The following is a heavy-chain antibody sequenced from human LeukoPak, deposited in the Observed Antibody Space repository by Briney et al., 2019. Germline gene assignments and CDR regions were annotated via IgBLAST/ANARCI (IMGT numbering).Heavy chain of an antibody. Sequence: GASVKVSCKASGGTFSSYAISWVRQAPGQGLEWMGIINPSGGSTSYAQKFQGRVTMTRDTSTSTVYMELSSLRSEDTAVYYCARARGNYYDSSALYGMDVWGQGTTVTVS. V-gene: IGHV1-46*01. D-gene: IGHD3-22*01. J-gene: IGHJ6*02. CDR1: GGTFSSYA. CDR2: INPSGGST. CDR3: ARARGNYYDSSALYGMDV.